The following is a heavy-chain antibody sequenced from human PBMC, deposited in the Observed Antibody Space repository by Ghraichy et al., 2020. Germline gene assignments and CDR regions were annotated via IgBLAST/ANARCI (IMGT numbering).Heavy chain of an antibody. V-gene: IGHV4-31*03. CDR3: ARDRGGDDYGDYYYYGMDV. J-gene: IGHJ6*02. CDR2: IYYSGST. D-gene: IGHD3-10*01. Sequence: SEPLSLTCTVSGGSISSGGYYWSWIRQHPGKGLEWIGYIYYSGSTYYNPSLKSRVTISVDTSKNQFSLKLSSVTAADTAVYYCARDRGGDDYGDYYYYGMDVWGQGTTVTVSS. CDR1: GGSISSGGYY.